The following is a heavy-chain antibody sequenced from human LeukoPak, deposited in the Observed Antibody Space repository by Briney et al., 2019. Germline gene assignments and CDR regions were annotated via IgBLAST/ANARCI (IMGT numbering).Heavy chain of an antibody. J-gene: IGHJ4*02. D-gene: IGHD6-6*01. Sequence: SETLSLTCTVSGGSISSYYWSWIRQPPGKGLEWIGYIYYSGSTNYNPSLKSRVTISVDTSKNQFSLKLSSVTAADTAVYYCARFIGGSIAARRYFDYWGQGTLVTVSS. CDR1: GGSISSYY. CDR3: ARFIGGSIAARRYFDY. CDR2: IYYSGST. V-gene: IGHV4-59*01.